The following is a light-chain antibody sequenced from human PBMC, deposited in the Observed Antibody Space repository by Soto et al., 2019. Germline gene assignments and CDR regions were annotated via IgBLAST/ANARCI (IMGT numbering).Light chain of an antibody. Sequence: EVVLTQSPGTLSLSPWERAKLVFRSSQSVSSNYLAWYQQKPGQAPRLLIYGASSRATGLPDRFSGSGSGTHFTLTIRRLEPEDSVVYYCQQYGRSTPLICGGGTKGDIK. CDR1: QSVSSNY. J-gene: IGKJ4*01. V-gene: IGKV3-20*01. CDR2: GAS. CDR3: QQYGRSTPLI.